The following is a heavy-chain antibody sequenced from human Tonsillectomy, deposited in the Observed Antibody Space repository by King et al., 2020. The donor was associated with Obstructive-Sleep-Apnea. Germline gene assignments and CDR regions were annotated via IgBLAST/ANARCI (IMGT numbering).Heavy chain of an antibody. J-gene: IGHJ4*02. Sequence: DVQLVESGGDLVKPGGSLRLSCAASGFTFKNAWMSWVRQAPGKGLEWVGRIKSKSDGGTTDYAAFVKGRFTIQREDSKNTLYLQMYSLKTEDTAIYYFTTEGFWGQGTLVTVSS. CDR3: TTEGF. CDR2: IKSKSDGGTT. CDR1: GFTFKNAW. V-gene: IGHV3-15*01.